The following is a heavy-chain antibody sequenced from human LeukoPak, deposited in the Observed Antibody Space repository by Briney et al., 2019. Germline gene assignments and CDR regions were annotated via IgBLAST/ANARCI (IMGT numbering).Heavy chain of an antibody. V-gene: IGHV1-8*01. J-gene: IGHJ4*02. CDR3: ARERRRYFDS. Sequence: ASVKVSCKASGYTFTSHDINWVRQASGQGLEWMGWVSPNSDNTGYAQKFQGRISMTRDASISTAYMELSSLTSEDTAVYFCARERRRYFDSWGQGTLVTVSS. CDR2: VSPNSDNT. CDR1: GYTFTSHD.